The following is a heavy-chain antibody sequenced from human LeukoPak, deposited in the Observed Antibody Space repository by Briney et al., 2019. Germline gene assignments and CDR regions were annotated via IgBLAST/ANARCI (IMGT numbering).Heavy chain of an antibody. J-gene: IGHJ4*02. V-gene: IGHV4-38-2*01. CDR3: AGFSTAMVQDY. CDR1: GYSISSGYY. CDR2: IYYSGST. D-gene: IGHD5-18*01. Sequence: SETLSLTCAVSGYSISSGYYWGWIRQPPGKGLEWIGSIYYSGSTYYNPYLKSRVTISVDTSKDQFSMKLSCVTAADTAVYYCAGFSTAMVQDYWGQGILVTVSS.